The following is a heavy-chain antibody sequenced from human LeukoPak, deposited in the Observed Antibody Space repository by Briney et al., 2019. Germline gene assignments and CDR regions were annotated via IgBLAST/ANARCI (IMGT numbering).Heavy chain of an antibody. V-gene: IGHV3-23*01. CDR1: GFTFSSYA. CDR3: AKNPRSGWYLIWFDP. D-gene: IGHD6-19*01. CDR2: ISGSGGST. Sequence: PGGSLRLSCAASGFTFSSYAMSWVRQAPGKGLKWVSAISGSGGSTYYADSVKGRFTISRDNSKNTLYLQMNSLRAEDTAVYYCAKNPRSGWYLIWFDPWGQGTLVAVSS. J-gene: IGHJ5*02.